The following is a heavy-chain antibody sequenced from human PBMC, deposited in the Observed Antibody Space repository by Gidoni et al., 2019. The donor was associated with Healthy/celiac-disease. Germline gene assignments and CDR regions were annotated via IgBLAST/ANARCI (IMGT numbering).Heavy chain of an antibody. CDR1: GFTFSSYR. Sequence: EVQLVESGGGLVKPGGSLQLSCAAYGFTFSSYRMHWVRQAPGKGLGCVSSISSSSSYIYYADSVKGRFTISRDNAKNSLYLQMNSLRAEDTAVYYCAREYYDFWSVYWGTLNYWGQGTLVTVSS. CDR3: AREYYDFWSVYWGTLNY. V-gene: IGHV3-21*01. CDR2: ISSSSSYI. D-gene: IGHD3-3*01. J-gene: IGHJ4*02.